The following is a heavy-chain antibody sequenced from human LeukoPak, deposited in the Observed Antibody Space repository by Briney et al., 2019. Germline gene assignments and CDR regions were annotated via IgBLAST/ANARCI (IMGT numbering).Heavy chain of an antibody. Sequence: SETLSLTCTVSGDSISSVDYYWGWIRQSPGKGLEWIGYVYYTGSTYYNPSLKSRLTISVDTSKNQFSLRLHSVTVADTAVYYCARERGSYYYFDYWGQGTLVTVSS. CDR1: GDSISSVDYY. CDR2: VYYTGST. J-gene: IGHJ4*02. V-gene: IGHV4-30-4*08. CDR3: ARERGSYYYFDY. D-gene: IGHD1-26*01.